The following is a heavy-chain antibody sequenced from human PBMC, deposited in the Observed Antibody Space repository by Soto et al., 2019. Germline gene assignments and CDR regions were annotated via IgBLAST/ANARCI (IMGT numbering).Heavy chain of an antibody. Sequence: ETLSLTCAVYGGSFSGYYWSWIRQPPGKGLEWIGEINHSGSTNYNPSLKSRVTISVDTSKSQFSLKLSSVTAADTAVYYCASRYCSGGSCQRRTFDYWGQGTLVTVSS. CDR2: INHSGST. J-gene: IGHJ4*02. CDR3: ASRYCSGGSCQRRTFDY. CDR1: GGSFSGYY. D-gene: IGHD2-15*01. V-gene: IGHV4-34*01.